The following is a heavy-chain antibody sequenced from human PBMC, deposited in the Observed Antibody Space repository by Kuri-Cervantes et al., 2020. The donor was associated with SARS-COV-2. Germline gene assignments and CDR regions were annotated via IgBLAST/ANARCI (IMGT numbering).Heavy chain of an antibody. CDR1: GFIFTSYG. CDR3: ARVGVAAAGSTSYYGTDV. Sequence: GGSLRLSCAASGFIFTSYGMHWVRQAPGKGLEWVAVIWYDGSNKYYVDSVKGRFTVSRDNSKNTLYLQMNSLRAEDTAVYYCARVGVAAAGSTSYYGTDVWGQGTTVTVSS. J-gene: IGHJ6*02. CDR2: IWYDGSNK. D-gene: IGHD6-13*01. V-gene: IGHV3-33*01.